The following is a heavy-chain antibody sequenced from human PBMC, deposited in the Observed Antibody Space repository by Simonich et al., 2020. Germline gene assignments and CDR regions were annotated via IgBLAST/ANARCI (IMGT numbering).Heavy chain of an antibody. CDR2: IIPILGKA. V-gene: IGHV1-69*06. CDR1: GGTFSSYA. D-gene: IGHD3-10*01. Sequence: QVQLVQSGAEVKKPGSSVKVSCKASGGTFSSYAISWVGQAPGQGLEWREGIIPILGKANYAQKCQGRVTITADKSTSTAYMELGSLRSEDTAVYYCARTNTMRELDTMVRGVDYFDYWGQGTLVTVSS. J-gene: IGHJ4*02. CDR3: ARTNTMRELDTMVRGVDYFDY.